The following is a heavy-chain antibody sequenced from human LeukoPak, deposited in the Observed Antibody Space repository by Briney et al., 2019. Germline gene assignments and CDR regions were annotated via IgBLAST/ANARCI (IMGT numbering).Heavy chain of an antibody. Sequence: GGSLRLSCAASGFTFSSYAMSWVRQAPGKGLEWVSAISGSGGTTYYADSVKGRFTISRDNSKNTLYLQMNRLRAEDTAVYYCAKDEGMERVPDYWGQGTLVTVSS. CDR2: ISGSGGTT. CDR1: GFTFSSYA. V-gene: IGHV3-23*01. CDR3: AKDEGMERVPDY. J-gene: IGHJ4*02. D-gene: IGHD1-1*01.